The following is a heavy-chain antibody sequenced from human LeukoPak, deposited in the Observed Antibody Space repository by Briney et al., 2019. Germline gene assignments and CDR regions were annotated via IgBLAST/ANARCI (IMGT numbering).Heavy chain of an antibody. J-gene: IGHJ4*02. Sequence: GGSLRLSCAASGFTFSRFAMSWVRQAPGKGLEWVSAFSGSGGSTYYADSVKGRFSISRDNSKNTLYPQRNSLRAEDTAAYYCARSGLNRFDYWGQGTLVTVSS. D-gene: IGHD2-15*01. CDR3: ARSGLNRFDY. CDR1: GFTFSRFA. V-gene: IGHV3-23*01. CDR2: FSGSGGST.